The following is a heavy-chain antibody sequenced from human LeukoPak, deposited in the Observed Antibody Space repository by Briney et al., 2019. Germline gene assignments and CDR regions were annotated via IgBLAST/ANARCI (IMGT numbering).Heavy chain of an antibody. CDR2: IIPIFGTA. J-gene: IGHJ4*02. D-gene: IGHD4-23*01. Sequence: GASVKVSCKASGGTFSSYAISWARQAPGQGLEWMGGIIPIFGTANYAQKFQGRVTITTDESTSTAYMELSSLRSEDTAVYYCARAHYGGNSFYFDYWGQGTLVTVSS. V-gene: IGHV1-69*05. CDR3: ARAHYGGNSFYFDY. CDR1: GGTFSSYA.